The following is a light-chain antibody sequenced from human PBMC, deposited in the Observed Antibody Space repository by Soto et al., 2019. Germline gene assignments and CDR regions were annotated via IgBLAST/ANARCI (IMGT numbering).Light chain of an antibody. Sequence: DIVMTQSPDSLSVSLGERATINCKSSQSVLYSSNHKNYLAWYQQKPGQHPKLLIYWASTRESGVPDRFSGSGSGTDFTLTISRLQAEDVAVYYCQQYYSTPLTFGGGTKVDIK. J-gene: IGKJ4*02. CDR1: QSVLYSSNHKNY. CDR2: WAS. CDR3: QQYYSTPLT. V-gene: IGKV4-1*01.